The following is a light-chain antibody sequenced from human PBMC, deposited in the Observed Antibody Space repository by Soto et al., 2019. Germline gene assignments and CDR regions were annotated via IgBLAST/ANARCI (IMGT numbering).Light chain of an antibody. V-gene: IGKV3-20*01. CDR3: QQYGSSLIT. Sequence: ELVLTQSPGTLSLSPGERATLSCRASQSVNTKYLAWYQQKPGQAPRLLIYGVSSRATGIPDRFSGSGSGTDFTLTISRLEPEDFAVYYCQQYGSSLITFGQGTRLEIK. J-gene: IGKJ5*01. CDR2: GVS. CDR1: QSVNTKY.